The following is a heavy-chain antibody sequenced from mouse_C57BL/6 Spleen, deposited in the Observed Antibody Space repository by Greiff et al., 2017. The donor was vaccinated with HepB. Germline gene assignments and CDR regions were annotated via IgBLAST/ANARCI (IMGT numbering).Heavy chain of an antibody. CDR2: ISNGGGST. CDR1: GFTFSDYY. V-gene: IGHV5-12*01. Sequence: EVQGVESGGGLVQPGGSLKLSCAASGFTFSDYYMYWVRQTPEKRLEWVAYISNGGGSTYYPDTVKGRFTISRDNAKNTLYLQMSRLKSEDTAMYYCARSGDYDWYFDVWGTGTTVTVSS. D-gene: IGHD2-4*01. J-gene: IGHJ1*03. CDR3: ARSGDYDWYFDV.